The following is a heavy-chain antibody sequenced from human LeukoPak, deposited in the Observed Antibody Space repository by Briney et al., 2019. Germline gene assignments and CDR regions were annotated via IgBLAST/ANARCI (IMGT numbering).Heavy chain of an antibody. D-gene: IGHD6-25*01. CDR1: GGSVSTTLYY. J-gene: IGHJ3*02. V-gene: IGHV4-39*07. Sequence: SETLSLTCTVSGGSVSTTLYYWGWIRQPPGKGLEWIGGIYYTGSTYYNPSLKTRGTISVDTSKNQFSLNLTSVTAADTAVYFCAREGSGHSTTPAAFGIWGQGTMVTVSS. CDR2: IYYTGST. CDR3: AREGSGHSTTPAAFGI.